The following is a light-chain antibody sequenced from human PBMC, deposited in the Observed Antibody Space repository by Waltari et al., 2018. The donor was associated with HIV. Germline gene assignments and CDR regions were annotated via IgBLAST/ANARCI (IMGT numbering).Light chain of an antibody. Sequence: QSALTQPASVSGSPGQSLTISCTGTSSDVAAYNFVSLYQQYPAKAPKLMIYEVSNRPSGVSDRFSGSKSDNAASLTISGLQAEDEADYYCSSYTSSNAYVVFGGGTKLTVL. J-gene: IGLJ2*01. V-gene: IGLV2-14*01. CDR3: SSYTSSNAYVV. CDR2: EVS. CDR1: SSDVAAYNF.